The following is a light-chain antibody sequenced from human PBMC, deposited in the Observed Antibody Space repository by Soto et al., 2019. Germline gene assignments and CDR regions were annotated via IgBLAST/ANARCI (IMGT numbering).Light chain of an antibody. CDR2: KAS. CDR3: QQYNSYALT. CDR1: QSISSW. V-gene: IGKV1-5*03. J-gene: IGKJ4*01. Sequence: DIQMTQSPSTLSASVGDRVTITCRASQSISSWLAWYQQKPGKAPNLLIYKASSLESGVPSRFRGSGSGTEFTLTISGLAPYDFATYYCQQYNSYALTFGGGTKVEIK.